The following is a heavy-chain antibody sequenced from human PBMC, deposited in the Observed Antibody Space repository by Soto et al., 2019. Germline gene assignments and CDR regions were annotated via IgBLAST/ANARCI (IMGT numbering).Heavy chain of an antibody. CDR1: NGSISGYY. V-gene: IGHV4-59*08. D-gene: IGHD2-8*02. CDR2: VYYTGTT. J-gene: IGHJ4*02. Sequence: SETLSLTCTVSNGSISGYYWTWIRQPPGKGLEWIGNVYYTGTTRYNPSLKRRVTISVDTSKNRISLKLSSVTAADTAVYYCAQSTGWPGFDFWGQGTLVTVSS. CDR3: AQSTGWPGFDF.